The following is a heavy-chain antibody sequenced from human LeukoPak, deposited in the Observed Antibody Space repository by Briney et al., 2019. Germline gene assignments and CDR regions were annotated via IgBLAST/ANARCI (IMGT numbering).Heavy chain of an antibody. V-gene: IGHV3-30*02. J-gene: IGHJ4*02. Sequence: GGSLRLSCAASGFTFRSYGMHWVRQAPGKGLEWVAFIRYDGSNKYYADSVKGRFTISRDNSKNTLYLQMNSLRAEDTAVYYCAKPGIAAAGRGYFDYWGQGTLVTVSS. CDR1: GFTFRSYG. CDR3: AKPGIAAAGRGYFDY. CDR2: IRYDGSNK. D-gene: IGHD6-13*01.